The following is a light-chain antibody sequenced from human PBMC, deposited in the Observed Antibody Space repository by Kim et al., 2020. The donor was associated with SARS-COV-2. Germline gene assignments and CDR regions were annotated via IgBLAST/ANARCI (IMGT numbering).Light chain of an antibody. CDR2: EVS. CDR3: GSDAGSKGV. J-gene: IGLJ1*01. Sequence: AAGSPGQSVTISCTGISSDYVSWYQQHPGKAPKLMIFEVSKRPSGVPDRFSGSKSGNTASLTVSGLQAEDEADYYCGSDAGSKGVFGTGTKVTVL. CDR1: SSDY. V-gene: IGLV2-8*01.